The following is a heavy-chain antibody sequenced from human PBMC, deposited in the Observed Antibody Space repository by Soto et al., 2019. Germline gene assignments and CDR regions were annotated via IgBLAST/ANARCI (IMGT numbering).Heavy chain of an antibody. D-gene: IGHD2-15*01. CDR3: VRDLHGPLPADVLHVAN. J-gene: IGHJ4*02. Sequence: GGSLRLSCAASGFTFSSYEMHWVRQAPGKGLEWISYISSTGSGTHYADSVKGRFTISRDNARNSLSLQMNSLRAEDTAIYYCVRDLHGPLPADVLHVANWRQRTQVTVSS. CDR1: GFTFSSYE. V-gene: IGHV3-48*03. CDR2: ISSTGSGT.